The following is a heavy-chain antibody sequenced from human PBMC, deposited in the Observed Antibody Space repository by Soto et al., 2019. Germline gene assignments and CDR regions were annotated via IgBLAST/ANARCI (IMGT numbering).Heavy chain of an antibody. CDR2: MNPGSGGT. Sequence: ASVKVSCKASGYSFTNNDVSWVRQATGQGLEWMGWMNPGSGGTGYARKFQGRVTMTRDISIATAYMELSSLRSDDTATYYCARKHSLDYIRWGLDPWGQGTLVTVSS. CDR1: GYSFTNND. J-gene: IGHJ5*02. D-gene: IGHD4-4*01. CDR3: ARKHSLDYIRWGLDP. V-gene: IGHV1-8*01.